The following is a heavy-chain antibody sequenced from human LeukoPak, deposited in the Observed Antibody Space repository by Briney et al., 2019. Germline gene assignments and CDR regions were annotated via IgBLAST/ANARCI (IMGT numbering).Heavy chain of an antibody. Sequence: SESLTLSCTVSGGSISSSSYYWGCIRQPPGKGLVWVGSIYDSGSTYYNPSLRSRVTISVDTSKKQFFLKISSVAADATAVYYCASTYYYDSSGYYYYYYYMDVWGKGTTVTVSS. CDR3: ASTYYYDSSGYYYYYYYMDV. V-gene: IGHV4-39*01. CDR1: GGSISSSSYY. J-gene: IGHJ6*03. CDR2: IYDSGST. D-gene: IGHD3-22*01.